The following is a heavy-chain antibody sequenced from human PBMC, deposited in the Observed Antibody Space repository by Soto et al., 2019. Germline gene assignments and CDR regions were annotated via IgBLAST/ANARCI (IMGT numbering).Heavy chain of an antibody. CDR3: ARLGGYYQALDT. D-gene: IGHD3-22*01. CDR1: GGSIDSYY. Sequence: SETLSLTCTVSGGSIDSYYWTWIRQPPGKGLEWIGYVYYTGTTTYSPSLKSRVTISVDTSMNQISLKLSSVTAADTAFYYCARLGGYYQALDTWGQGTLVTVSS. CDR2: VYYTGTT. J-gene: IGHJ5*02. V-gene: IGHV4-59*08.